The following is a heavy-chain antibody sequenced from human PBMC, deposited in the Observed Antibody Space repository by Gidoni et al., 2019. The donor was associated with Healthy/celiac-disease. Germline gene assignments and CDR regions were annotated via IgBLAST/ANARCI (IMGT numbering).Heavy chain of an antibody. D-gene: IGHD2-2*01. V-gene: IGHV1-2*04. Sequence: HVQLVQSGAEVKKPGASVTVSCTASGYTFTGYYMHWVRQAPGQGLEWMGWINPNSGGTNYAQKFQGWVTMTRDTSISTAYMELSRLRSDDTAVYYCARGPAAMRVHYFDYWGQGTLVTVSS. CDR3: ARGPAAMRVHYFDY. J-gene: IGHJ4*02. CDR2: INPNSGGT. CDR1: GYTFTGYY.